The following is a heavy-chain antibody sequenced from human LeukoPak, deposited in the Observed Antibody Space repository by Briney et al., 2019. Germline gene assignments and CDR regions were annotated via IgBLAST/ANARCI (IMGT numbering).Heavy chain of an antibody. D-gene: IGHD1-26*01. CDR3: ARDLDQYSGRYGGFGHDF. Sequence: ASVKVSCKASGYTFTSYGINRVRQAPGQGLEWMGWISAYNGNTNYAQKLQGRVTMTTDTSTSTAYMELRSLRSDDTAVYYCARDLDQYSGRYGGFGHDFWGQGTLVTVSS. CDR1: GYTFTSYG. V-gene: IGHV1-18*01. CDR2: ISAYNGNT. J-gene: IGHJ4*02.